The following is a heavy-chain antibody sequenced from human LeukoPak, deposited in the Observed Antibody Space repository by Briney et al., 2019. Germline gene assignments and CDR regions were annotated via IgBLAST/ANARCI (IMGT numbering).Heavy chain of an antibody. V-gene: IGHV1-18*01. CDR1: GYTFTSYG. Sequence: GASVKVSCKASGYTFTSYGISWVRQAPGQGLEWMGWISAYNGNTNYAQKLQGRVTMTRNTSISTAYMELSSLRSEDTAVYYCARARGYSYGGYAFDIWGQGTMVTVSS. CDR3: ARARGYSYGGYAFDI. D-gene: IGHD5-18*01. J-gene: IGHJ3*02. CDR2: ISAYNGNT.